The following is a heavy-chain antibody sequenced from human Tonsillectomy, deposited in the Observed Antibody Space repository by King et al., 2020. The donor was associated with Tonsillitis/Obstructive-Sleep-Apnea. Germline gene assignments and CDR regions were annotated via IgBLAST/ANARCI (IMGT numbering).Heavy chain of an antibody. CDR3: AKGEACGDFRFDY. Sequence: VQLVESGGGVVQPGTSLRLSCAASGFTFSSYGMHWVRQAPGKGLEWVAVISYEGSNKYFADSVEGRFTISRDNSKKTLFLEMNSLTTEDTAVYYCAKGEACGDFRFDYWGQGTLVTVSS. CDR1: GFTFSSYG. J-gene: IGHJ4*02. D-gene: IGHD4-17*01. V-gene: IGHV3-30*18. CDR2: ISYEGSNK.